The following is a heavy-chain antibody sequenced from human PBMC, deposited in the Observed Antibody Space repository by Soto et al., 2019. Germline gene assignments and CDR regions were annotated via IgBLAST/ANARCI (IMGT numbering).Heavy chain of an antibody. CDR1: GYRFTSYW. CDR3: AASIFYYGMDV. Sequence: ESLKISCKGSGYRFTSYWISWVRQMPGKGPEWMGIIYPGDSDTKYNPSFQGQVTISADKSITTTYLQWSSLKASDTAIYYCAASIFYYGMDVWGQGTTVTVSS. CDR2: IYPGDSDT. V-gene: IGHV5-51*01. J-gene: IGHJ6*02.